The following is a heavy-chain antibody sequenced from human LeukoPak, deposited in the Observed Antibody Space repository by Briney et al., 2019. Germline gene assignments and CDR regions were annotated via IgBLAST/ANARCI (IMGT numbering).Heavy chain of an antibody. CDR2: IYHTGST. Sequence: PSETLSLTCTVSGVSVSGGTYYWSWIRQPPGKGLEWSGYIYHTGSTNYKPSLKSRVTISVDTSKNQFSLRLTSVTAADTAVYYCARQVVVTAIRYWYFDLWGRGTLVTVSS. D-gene: IGHD2-21*02. J-gene: IGHJ2*01. V-gene: IGHV4-61*01. CDR1: GVSVSGGTYY. CDR3: ARQVVVTAIRYWYFDL.